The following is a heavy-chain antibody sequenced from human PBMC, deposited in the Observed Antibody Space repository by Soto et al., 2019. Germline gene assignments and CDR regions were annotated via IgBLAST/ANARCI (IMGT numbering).Heavy chain of an antibody. V-gene: IGHV3-33*06. Sequence: QVQLVESGGGVVQPGRSLRLSCAASGFTFSNNGMHWVRQAPGKGLEWVAVIWYDGINKYYADSVKGRFTISRDDSQNALYLQMNSLRAEDTAVYFCAKGNGGYFDHWGQGSLVTVSS. CDR2: IWYDGINK. D-gene: IGHD3-16*01. J-gene: IGHJ4*02. CDR1: GFTFSNNG. CDR3: AKGNGGYFDH.